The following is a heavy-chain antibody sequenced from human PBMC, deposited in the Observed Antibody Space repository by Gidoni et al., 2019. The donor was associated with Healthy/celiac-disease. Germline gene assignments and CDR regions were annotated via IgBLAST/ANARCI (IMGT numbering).Heavy chain of an antibody. CDR2: INPNSGGT. CDR3: ARDDYGDYPDAFDI. D-gene: IGHD4-17*01. Sequence: QVQLVQSGAEVKKPGASVKVSCKASGSTFTGYYMNWVRQAPGQGLEGMGWINPNSGGTNYAQKFQGRVTMTRDTSISTAYMELSRLRSDDTAVYYCARDDYGDYPDAFDIWGQGTMVTVSS. CDR1: GSTFTGYY. J-gene: IGHJ3*02. V-gene: IGHV1-2*02.